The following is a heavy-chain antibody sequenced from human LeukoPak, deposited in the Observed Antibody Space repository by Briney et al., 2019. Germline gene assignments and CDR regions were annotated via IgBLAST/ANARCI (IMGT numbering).Heavy chain of an antibody. Sequence: SETLSVTCAVYGGSFSGYYWSWIRQPPGKGLEWIGEINHGGSTNYNPSLKSRVTISVDTSKNQFSLRLNSVTAADTAVYYCARGSFAASYGMDVWGQGTTVTVSS. J-gene: IGHJ6*02. D-gene: IGHD5-18*01. CDR2: INHGGST. CDR1: GGSFSGYY. V-gene: IGHV4-34*01. CDR3: ARGSFAASYGMDV.